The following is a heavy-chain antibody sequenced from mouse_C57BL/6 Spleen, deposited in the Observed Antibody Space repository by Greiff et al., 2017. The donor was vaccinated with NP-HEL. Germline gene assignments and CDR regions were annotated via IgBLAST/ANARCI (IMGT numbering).Heavy chain of an antibody. J-gene: IGHJ2*01. V-gene: IGHV1-62-2*01. D-gene: IGHD1-1*01. CDR1: GYTFTEYT. CDR3: ARHEVITTVVAPGYYFDY. CDR2: FYPGSGSI. Sequence: QVQLKESGAELVKPGASVKLSCKASGYTFTEYTIHWVKQRSGQGLEWIGWFYPGSGSIKYNEKFKDKATLTADKSSCTVYMELSRLTSEDSAVYFCARHEVITTVVAPGYYFDYWGQGTTLTVSS.